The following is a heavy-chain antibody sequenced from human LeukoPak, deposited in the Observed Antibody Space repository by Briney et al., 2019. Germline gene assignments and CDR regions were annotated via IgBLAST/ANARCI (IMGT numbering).Heavy chain of an antibody. J-gene: IGHJ4*02. V-gene: IGHV5-51*01. Sequence: GESLKISCEGSGYSFSNYWLGWVRQMPGKGLEWMGIIYPGDSDTRYSPSFQGQVTISADKSISTAYLQWSSLEASDTAMYYCARVDYYDRSGYFDNWGQGTQVTVSS. CDR1: GYSFSNYW. D-gene: IGHD3-22*01. CDR2: IYPGDSDT. CDR3: ARVDYYDRSGYFDN.